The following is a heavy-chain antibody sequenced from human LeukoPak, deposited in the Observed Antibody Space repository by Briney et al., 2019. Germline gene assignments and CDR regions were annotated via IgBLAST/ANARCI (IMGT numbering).Heavy chain of an antibody. V-gene: IGHV3-74*01. CDR2: FYPDWTST. D-gene: IGHD2-2*01. CDR1: GFTFSSYW. Sequence: GGSLRLSCTAPGFTFSSYWMHWVRQAPGRGLVWVSRFYPDWTSTNYADSVEGRFTSSRDNAKNTLYLQMNSLRAEDTAVYSCARGSSTSGSLWGRGTLVTVSS. J-gene: IGHJ2*01. CDR3: ARGSSTSGSL.